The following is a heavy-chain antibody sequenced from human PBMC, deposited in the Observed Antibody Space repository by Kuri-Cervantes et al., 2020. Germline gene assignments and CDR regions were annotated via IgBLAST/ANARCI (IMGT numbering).Heavy chain of an antibody. CDR3: AKAMSSSWHRGPCGY. D-gene: IGHD6-13*01. V-gene: IGHV3-30*02. CDR1: GFTFSNYD. Sequence: GESLKISCAASGFTFSNYDIHWVRQAPGKGLEWVAVIWYDGSNKYYADSVKGRFTISRDNSKNTLYLQMNSLRAEDTAVYYCAKAMSSSWHRGPCGYWGQGTLVTVSS. J-gene: IGHJ4*02. CDR2: IWYDGSNK.